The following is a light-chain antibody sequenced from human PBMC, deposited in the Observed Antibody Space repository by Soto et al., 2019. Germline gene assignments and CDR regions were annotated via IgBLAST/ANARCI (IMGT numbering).Light chain of an antibody. V-gene: IGKV1-5*03. CDR3: HHYNSYSEA. CDR1: QTISSW. Sequence: DIQMTQSPSTLSGSVGDRVTITCRASQTISSWLAWYQQKPGKAPKLLIYKASTLKSGVPSRFIGSGSGTEFTLTISSLQPDDLASYYCHHYNSYSEAFGQGTKVKLK. CDR2: KAS. J-gene: IGKJ1*01.